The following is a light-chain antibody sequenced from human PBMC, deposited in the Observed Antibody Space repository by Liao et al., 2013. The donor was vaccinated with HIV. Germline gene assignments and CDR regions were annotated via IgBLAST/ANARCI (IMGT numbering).Light chain of an antibody. J-gene: IGLJ2*01. Sequence: SYELTQPPSVSVSPGQTATITCSGDKLGDQFASWYQQKPGQSPVLVISQDVKRPSGIPERFSGSSSGNTVTLTISGAQPMDEADYYCQAWDSSTAGVVFGGGTKLTVL. V-gene: IGLV3-1*01. CDR1: KLGDQF. CDR2: QDV. CDR3: QAWDSSTAGVV.